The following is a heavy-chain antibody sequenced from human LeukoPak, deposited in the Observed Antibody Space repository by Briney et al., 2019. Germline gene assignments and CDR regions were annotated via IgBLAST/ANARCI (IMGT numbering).Heavy chain of an antibody. Sequence: GGSLRLSCFASGFIFGDHAMSWVRGAPGRGLVCVGFIRSKAYGGTTEYAAAVEGRFTISRDDSRGIAYLQMNSLKTEDTAFYYCTRGPILLWIHNGMDVWGQGTTVTVSS. CDR1: GFIFGDHA. D-gene: IGHD2/OR15-2a*01. J-gene: IGHJ6*02. CDR3: TRGPILLWIHNGMDV. CDR2: IRSKAYGGTT. V-gene: IGHV3-49*04.